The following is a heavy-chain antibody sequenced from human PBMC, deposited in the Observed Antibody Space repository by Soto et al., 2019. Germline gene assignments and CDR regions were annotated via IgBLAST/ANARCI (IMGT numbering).Heavy chain of an antibody. D-gene: IGHD3-16*02. CDR2: ISGRGGST. J-gene: IGHJ4*02. V-gene: IGHV3-23*01. CDR1: GFTFSSYG. Sequence: EVQLLESGGGLVQPGGSLRLSCAASGFTFSSYGLSWVRQAPGKGLEWVSGISGRGGSTYYADSVKGRLTISRDNSKNTLYLQMNSLRAEDTAVYYCAKSLGDMVTFGGVIIVTLGDYWVQGTLVTVTS. CDR3: AKSLGDMVTFGGVIIVTLGDY.